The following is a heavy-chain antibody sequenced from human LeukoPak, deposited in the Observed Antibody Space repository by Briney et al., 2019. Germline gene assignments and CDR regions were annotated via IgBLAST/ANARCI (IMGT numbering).Heavy chain of an antibody. Sequence: ASVKVSCKASGDTFTTYYIHWVRQAPGQGLEWMGMINPSGVSTSDAQKFQGRDTMTRDTSTSTVHMALSSLRSEDTAIYYCARDGLCRGTSCYDYWGQGTLVTVSS. V-gene: IGHV1-46*01. J-gene: IGHJ4*02. D-gene: IGHD2-2*01. CDR3: ARDGLCRGTSCYDY. CDR1: GDTFTTYY. CDR2: INPSGVST.